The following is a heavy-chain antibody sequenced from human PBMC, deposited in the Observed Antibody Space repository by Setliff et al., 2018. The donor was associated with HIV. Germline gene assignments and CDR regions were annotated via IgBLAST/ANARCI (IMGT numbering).Heavy chain of an antibody. CDR2: IGPQNGNT. D-gene: IGHD3-10*01. Sequence: ASVKVSCKASGYSFTTYGVYWVRQAPGQGLEWMGWIGPQNGNTNYAQKFQGRVTMTTDTSTNTAYMELSSLTSDDTAVYYCAREGLWFGDRGFYIDVWGKGTAVTVSS. CDR1: GYSFTTYG. V-gene: IGHV1-18*01. J-gene: IGHJ6*04. CDR3: AREGLWFGDRGFYIDV.